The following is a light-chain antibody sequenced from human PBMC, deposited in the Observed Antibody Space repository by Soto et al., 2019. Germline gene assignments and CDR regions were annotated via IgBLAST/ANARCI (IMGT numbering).Light chain of an antibody. J-gene: IGLJ3*02. Sequence: QSVLTQPPSVSGAPGQRVTISCTGSTSSIGADFDVHWYQQIPGTAPKLLVYGNGNRPSGVPDRFSVSKSGTSASLAITGLQAEDEADYYCQSFDSSLSGRVFGGGTQLTVL. CDR2: GNG. CDR1: TSSIGADFD. CDR3: QSFDSSLSGRV. V-gene: IGLV1-40*01.